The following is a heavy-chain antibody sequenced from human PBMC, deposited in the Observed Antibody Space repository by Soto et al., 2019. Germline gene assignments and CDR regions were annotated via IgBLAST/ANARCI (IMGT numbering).Heavy chain of an antibody. J-gene: IGHJ5*02. Sequence: ASVKVSCKASGFTFITYDFSWVRQAAGQGLEWMGWMNPNNGNAGFAQKFRGRINMTRNTSISTAYLELSSLRSDDSAVYFCARRKERSGPYYPDPWGQGTQVTVSS. D-gene: IGHD1-26*01. CDR3: ARRKERSGPYYPDP. V-gene: IGHV1-8*01. CDR2: MNPNNGNA. CDR1: GFTFITYD.